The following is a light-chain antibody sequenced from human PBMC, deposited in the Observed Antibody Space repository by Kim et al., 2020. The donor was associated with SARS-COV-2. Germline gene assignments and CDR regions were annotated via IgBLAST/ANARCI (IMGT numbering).Light chain of an antibody. V-gene: IGLV2-14*04. Sequence: GQSITISCTGASSDVGVYNSVSWYQQHPDKAPKLIIYDVSKRPSGLSNRFSGSKSGNTASLTISGLQAEDEADYYCSSYTSSSTWVFGGGTQLTVL. CDR2: DVS. CDR1: SSDVGVYNS. J-gene: IGLJ3*02. CDR3: SSYTSSSTWV.